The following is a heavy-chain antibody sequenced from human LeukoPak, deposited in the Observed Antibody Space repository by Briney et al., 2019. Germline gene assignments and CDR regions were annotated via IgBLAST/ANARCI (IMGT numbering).Heavy chain of an antibody. Sequence: SETLSLTCSVSGGSISSRSHYWGWIRQPPGKGLEWLGTIYYSGSTYYNPALTSRLTISIDMSKNQFSLKLNSVTAADTAVYYCAVAPYYESSAYYPTSDAFDIWGPGTMVSASS. D-gene: IGHD3-22*01. V-gene: IGHV4-39*07. CDR1: GGSISSRSHY. J-gene: IGHJ3*02. CDR3: AVAPYYESSAYYPTSDAFDI. CDR2: IYYSGST.